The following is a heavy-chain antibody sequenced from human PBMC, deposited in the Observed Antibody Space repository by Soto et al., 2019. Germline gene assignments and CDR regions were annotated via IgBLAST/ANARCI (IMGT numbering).Heavy chain of an antibody. CDR3: AKSRIQLWSRGGSYYYYYGMDG. Sequence: GGSLRLSCAASGFTFSTYSMNWVRQAPGKGLEWVSSISGSSTYINYADSVKGRFTMFRDNAKNSLYLQMNSLRAEDTAVYYCAKSRIQLWSRGGSYYYYYGMDGRGQATTVTVSS. V-gene: IGHV3-21*01. CDR1: GFTFSTYS. CDR2: ISGSSTYI. D-gene: IGHD5-18*01. J-gene: IGHJ6*02.